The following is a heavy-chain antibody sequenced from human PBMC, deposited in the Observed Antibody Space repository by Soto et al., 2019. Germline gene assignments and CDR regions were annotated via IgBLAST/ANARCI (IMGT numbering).Heavy chain of an antibody. CDR3: ALRKTGSYFDY. CDR1: GYTFSTYA. V-gene: IGHV3-23*01. J-gene: IGHJ4*02. CDR2: ISGSGSNT. D-gene: IGHD1-26*01. Sequence: DVQLLNSGGGLVQTGGSLRLSCEASGYTFSTYAMSWVRRAPGKGLEWVSGISGSGSNTYYADSAKGRFTISRDNSKNTLYLQMNSLRAEHTAVYFCALRKTGSYFDYWGQGTLVTVSS.